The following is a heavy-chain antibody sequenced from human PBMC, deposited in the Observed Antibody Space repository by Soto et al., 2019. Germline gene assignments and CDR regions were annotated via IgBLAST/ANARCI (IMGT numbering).Heavy chain of an antibody. CDR1: GFTCSICA. D-gene: IGHD7-27*01. Sequence: SLRLSCASSGFTCSICAMSWVRQSPGKGLEWVSTISGSGGSTYYADAVKGRFTISRDNSMGTLYLQMKSLRVEDTAIYYCAKEVSLGSTVDLGYWGQGALVTVSS. V-gene: IGHV3-23*01. CDR3: AKEVSLGSTVDLGY. J-gene: IGHJ4*02. CDR2: ISGSGGST.